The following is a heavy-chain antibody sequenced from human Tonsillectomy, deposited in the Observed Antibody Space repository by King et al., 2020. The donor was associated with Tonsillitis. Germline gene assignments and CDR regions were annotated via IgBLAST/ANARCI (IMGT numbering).Heavy chain of an antibody. Sequence: VQLVESGGGLVQPGGSLRLSCAASGFSFSNNWMQWVRQAPGKGLVGVSRINDDGSTTLYADSVKGRFTVSRDNAKNTLYLQMNSLRAEDTAVYYCVKDSSGSYWGPGTLVTVSS. V-gene: IGHV3-74*03. CDR2: INDDGSTT. CDR1: GFSFSNNW. CDR3: VKDSSGSY. D-gene: IGHD3-22*01. J-gene: IGHJ4*02.